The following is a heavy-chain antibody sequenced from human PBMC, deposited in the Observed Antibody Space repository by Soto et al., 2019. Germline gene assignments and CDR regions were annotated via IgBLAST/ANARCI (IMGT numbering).Heavy chain of an antibody. D-gene: IGHD1-26*01. V-gene: IGHV3-30*18. CDR3: AKGESYYIDY. J-gene: IGHJ4*02. CDR1: GFTFSSYG. CDR2: ISYDGSNK. Sequence: PGGSLRLSCAASGFTFSSYGMHWVRQAPGKGLEWVAVISYDGSNKYYADSVKGRFTISRDNSKNTLYLQMNSLRAEDTAVYYCAKGESYYIDYWGQGTLVTVSS.